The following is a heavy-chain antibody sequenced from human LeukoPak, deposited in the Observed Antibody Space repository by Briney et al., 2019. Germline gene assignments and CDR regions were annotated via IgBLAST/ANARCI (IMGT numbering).Heavy chain of an antibody. CDR2: ISWNSGSI. Sequence: PGRSLRLSCAASGFTFDDYAMHWVRQAPGKGLEWVSGISWNSGSIGYADSVKGRFTISRDNAKNSLYLQMNSLRAEDTALYYCAKDTAAAGTLSFDYWGQGTLVTVSS. CDR3: AKDTAAAGTLSFDY. J-gene: IGHJ4*02. D-gene: IGHD6-13*01. V-gene: IGHV3-9*01. CDR1: GFTFDDYA.